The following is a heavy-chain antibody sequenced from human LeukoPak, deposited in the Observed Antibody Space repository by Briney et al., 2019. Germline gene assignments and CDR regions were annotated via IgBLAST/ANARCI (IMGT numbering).Heavy chain of an antibody. Sequence: GGSLRLSCAASGLTFSSYAMSWVRQAPGKGLEWVSSLSGSGSSTYYADSVKGRFSISRDNSKNTLYLQMNSLRAEDTALYYCARARYCTSTSCYIDYWGQGTLVTVSS. CDR1: GLTFSSYA. CDR2: LSGSGSST. J-gene: IGHJ4*02. CDR3: ARARYCTSTSCYIDY. V-gene: IGHV3-23*01. D-gene: IGHD2-2*02.